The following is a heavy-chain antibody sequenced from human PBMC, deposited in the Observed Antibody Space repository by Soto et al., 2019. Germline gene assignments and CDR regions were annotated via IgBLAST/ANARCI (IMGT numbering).Heavy chain of an antibody. D-gene: IGHD2-2*01. CDR2: ISYDGSNK. CDR3: ARARLDTPALDY. Sequence: QVQLVESGGGVVQPGRSLRLSCAASGFTFSIYAMHWVRQAPGKGLEWVAVISYDGSNKYYADSVKGRFTISRDNSKNTRYLQMNSQRAEDTAVYYCARARLDTPALDYWGQGTLVTVSS. J-gene: IGHJ4*02. CDR1: GFTFSIYA. V-gene: IGHV3-30-3*01.